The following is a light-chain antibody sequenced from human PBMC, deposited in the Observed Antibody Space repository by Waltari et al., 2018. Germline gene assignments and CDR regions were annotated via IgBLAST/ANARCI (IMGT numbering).Light chain of an antibody. J-gene: IGKJ1*01. CDR1: QRISRF. CDR3: PNHERLPAV. CDR2: AAS. Sequence: EFVLTQSPGTLSLSPGERATLSCRASQRISRFLAWYQQRPGQAPRRLIYAASNRATGIPDSFSGSESVTDFSLTISRLGPEDFAVYFCPNHERLPAVFGQGTKVEIK. V-gene: IGKV3-20*01.